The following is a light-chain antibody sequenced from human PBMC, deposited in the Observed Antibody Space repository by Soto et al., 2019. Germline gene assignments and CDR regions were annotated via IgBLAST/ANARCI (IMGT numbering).Light chain of an antibody. V-gene: IGKV1-5*01. J-gene: IGKJ1*01. Sequence: DIQMTQSPSTLPASVGDRVTITCRASQSISSWLAWYQQKPGKAPKLLIYDVSSLESGVPSRFSGSGSGTEFTRTISSLQPDDFATYYCQQYNSYPLTFGQGTKVEIK. CDR2: DVS. CDR1: QSISSW. CDR3: QQYNSYPLT.